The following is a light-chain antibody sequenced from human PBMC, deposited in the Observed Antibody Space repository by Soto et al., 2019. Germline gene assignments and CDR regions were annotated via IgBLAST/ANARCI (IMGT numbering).Light chain of an antibody. CDR3: SSYAGSYNFV. V-gene: IGLV2-8*01. Sequence: QAALTQPPSASGSPGQSVTISCTATSSDVGYYNSVCWHQQHPGKAPKLMIYEVNKRATGVPDRFSGSKSGNTASLTVSGLQAEDEADYYCSSYAGSYNFVFGTGTKVTVL. CDR1: SSDVGYYNS. J-gene: IGLJ1*01. CDR2: EVN.